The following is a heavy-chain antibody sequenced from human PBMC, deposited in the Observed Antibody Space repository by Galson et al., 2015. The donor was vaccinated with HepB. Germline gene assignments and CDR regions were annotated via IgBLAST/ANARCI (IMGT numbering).Heavy chain of an antibody. Sequence: QSGAEVKKPGESLRISCAGSGYKFSDYWIHWVRQVPGKGLEWMGMTYRGDSDTTSSQSFPGQVTMSADRSINTAYLQWPSLKASDTGIYYCARRSSRCSGCFDSWGQGTLVIVSS. V-gene: IGHV5-51*01. CDR2: TYRGDSDT. D-gene: IGHD1-14*01. J-gene: IGHJ4*02. CDR3: ARRSSRCSGCFDS. CDR1: GYKFSDYW.